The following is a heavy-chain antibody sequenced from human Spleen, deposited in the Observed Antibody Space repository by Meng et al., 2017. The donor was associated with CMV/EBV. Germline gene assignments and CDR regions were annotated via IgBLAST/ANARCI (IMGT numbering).Heavy chain of an antibody. CDR2: INHSGST. CDR3: ARVKHDFWSGYYSGYYYGMDV. V-gene: IGHV4-28*03. D-gene: IGHD3-3*01. CDR1: GYSISSSNW. J-gene: IGHJ6*02. Sequence: SETLSLTCAVSGYSISSSNWWGWIRQPPGKGLEWIGEINHSGSTNYNPSLKSRVTISVDTSKNHFSLKLSSVTAADTAVYYCARVKHDFWSGYYSGYYYGMDVWGQGTTVTVSS.